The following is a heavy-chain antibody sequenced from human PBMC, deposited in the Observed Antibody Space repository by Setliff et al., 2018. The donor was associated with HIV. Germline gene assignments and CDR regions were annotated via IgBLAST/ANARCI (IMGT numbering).Heavy chain of an antibody. Sequence: PSETLPLTCTVSGGSISSSSYYWGWIRQPPGKGLEWIGSIYYSGSTYYNPSLKSRVTISVDTSKNQFSLKLSSVTAADTAVYYCARHLNSLELADRWGQGTLVTVSS. CDR3: ARHLNSLELADR. CDR1: GGSISSSSYY. CDR2: IYYSGST. J-gene: IGHJ4*02. V-gene: IGHV4-39*01. D-gene: IGHD3-16*02.